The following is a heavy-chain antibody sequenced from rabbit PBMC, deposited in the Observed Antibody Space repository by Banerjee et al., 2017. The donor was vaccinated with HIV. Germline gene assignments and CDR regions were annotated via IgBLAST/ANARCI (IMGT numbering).Heavy chain of an antibody. J-gene: IGHJ4*01. D-gene: IGHD1-1*01. CDR3: ARDGASSSGYYFNL. V-gene: IGHV1S47*01. CDR2: IYTGDGST. CDR1: GFDFSSNA. Sequence: QEQLVEYGGDLVQPEGSLTLTCTASGFDFSSNAMCWVRQAPGKGLEWIACIYTGDGSTYYASWVNGRFTISSHNAQNTLYLQLNSLTAADTATYFCARDGASSSGYYFNLWGPGTLVTVS.